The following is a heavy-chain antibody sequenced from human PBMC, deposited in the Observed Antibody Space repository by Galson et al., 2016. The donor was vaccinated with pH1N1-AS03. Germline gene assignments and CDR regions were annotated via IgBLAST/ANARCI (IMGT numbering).Heavy chain of an antibody. Sequence: SETLSLTCTVSGDSITRSCWAWMRQTPGKGLEWLGYIYYSGKSIYNPSLESRVTISLSTSMTQFSLSLNSVTAADTAVYYCARGVSTVFGSVMGYFDSWGQGILVTVSS. V-gene: IGHV4-59*01. J-gene: IGHJ4*02. CDR2: IYYSGKS. D-gene: IGHD5/OR15-5a*01. CDR3: ARGVSTVFGSVMGYFDS. CDR1: GDSITRSC.